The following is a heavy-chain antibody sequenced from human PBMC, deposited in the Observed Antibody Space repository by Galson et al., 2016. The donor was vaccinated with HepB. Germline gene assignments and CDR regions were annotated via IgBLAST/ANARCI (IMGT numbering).Heavy chain of an antibody. CDR1: GFAFSSSA. CDR2: ICDSGTTT. J-gene: IGHJ6*02. V-gene: IGHV3-23*01. D-gene: IGHD5-12*01. CDR3: ANLRGGYSGPRYYDYYNGMDV. Sequence: SLRLSSSASGFAFSSSAMSWVRQAPGHGLEWVAAICDSGTTTYYTDSGKCRFTIPRDNSRNTLHLQMNSLTAEDTAIYYCANLRGGYSGPRYYDYYNGMDVWGQGTTVTVSS.